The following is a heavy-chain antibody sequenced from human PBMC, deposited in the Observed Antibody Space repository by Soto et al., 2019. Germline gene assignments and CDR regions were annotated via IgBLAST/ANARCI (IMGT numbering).Heavy chain of an antibody. V-gene: IGHV3-23*01. CDR3: AKDQGPVVKSSSWPLDY. Sequence: EVQLLESRGGLVQPGGPLRHSCAAAGFTFSSYAMSWVRQAPGKGLEWVSAISGSGGSTYYADSVKGRFTISRDNSKNTLYLQMKSLRAEDTAVYYCAKDQGPVVKSSSWPLDYWGQGTLVTVSS. D-gene: IGHD6-13*01. J-gene: IGHJ4*02. CDR1: GFTFSSYA. CDR2: ISGSGGST.